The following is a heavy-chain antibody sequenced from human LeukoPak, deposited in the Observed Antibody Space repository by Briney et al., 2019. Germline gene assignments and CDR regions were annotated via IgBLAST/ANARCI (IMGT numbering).Heavy chain of an antibody. D-gene: IGHD3-10*01. V-gene: IGHV3-23*01. CDR1: GVTFSSYA. Sequence: GGSLRLSCAASGVTFSSYAMSWIRQAPGKGLEWVSAISGSGGSTYYADSVMGRFTISRDNSKNTLYLQINGLRADDTAGDYCAKGLYYYLFDYWGQGILVTVSS. J-gene: IGHJ4*02. CDR2: ISGSGGST. CDR3: AKGLYYYLFDY.